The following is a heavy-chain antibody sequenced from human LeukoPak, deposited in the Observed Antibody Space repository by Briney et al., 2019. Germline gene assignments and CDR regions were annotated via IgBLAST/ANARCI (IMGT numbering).Heavy chain of an antibody. CDR3: ARDPYSSGWYYYGMDV. Sequence: SETLSLTCAVYGGSFSGYYWSWIRQPPGKGLEWIGEINHSGSTNYNPSLKSRVTISVDTSKNQFSLKLSSVTAADTAVYYCARDPYSSGWYYYGMDVRGQGTTVTVSS. D-gene: IGHD6-19*01. CDR2: INHSGST. CDR1: GGSFSGYY. V-gene: IGHV4-34*01. J-gene: IGHJ6*02.